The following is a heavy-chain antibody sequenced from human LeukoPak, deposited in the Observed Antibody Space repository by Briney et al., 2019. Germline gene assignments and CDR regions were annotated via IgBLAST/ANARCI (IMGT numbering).Heavy chain of an antibody. D-gene: IGHD6-13*01. V-gene: IGHV3-30*03. CDR1: GFTFNGYS. CDR2: ISNDGSDK. J-gene: IGHJ4*02. Sequence: PGGSLRLSCTASGFTFNGYSMNWVRQAPGKGLEWVAVISNDGSDKYFADSVKGRFSISRDNSKNTLYLQMNSLRAEDTAVYYCARDVSAAADYYFDYWGQGTLVTVSS. CDR3: ARDVSAAADYYFDY.